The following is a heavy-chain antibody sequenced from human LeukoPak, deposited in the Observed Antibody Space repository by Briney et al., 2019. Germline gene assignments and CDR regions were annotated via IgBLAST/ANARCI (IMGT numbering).Heavy chain of an antibody. CDR1: GLTFSTYN. CDR2: ISTGSGYI. V-gene: IGHV3-21*01. Sequence: GGSLRLSCEASGLTFSTYNMNWVRQAPGKGLEWVSSISTGSGYIYYADSVKGRFTISRDNAKNSLYLQMNSLRAEDTAVYYCARVTVQAGFDPWGQGTLVTVSS. CDR3: ARVTVQAGFDP. J-gene: IGHJ5*02. D-gene: IGHD1-1*01.